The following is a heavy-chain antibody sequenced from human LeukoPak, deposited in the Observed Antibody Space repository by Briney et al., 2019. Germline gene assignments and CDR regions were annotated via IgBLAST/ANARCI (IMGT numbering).Heavy chain of an antibody. CDR3: AKDGQLANY. CDR2: ISGSGGST. V-gene: IGHV3-23*01. Sequence: PGGSLRLSCAASGFTVSSNYMSWVRQAPGKELEWVSVISGSGGSTYYADSVKGRFTISRDNSKNTLYLQINSLRAEDTAVYYCAKDGQLANYWGQGTLVTVSS. CDR1: GFTVSSNY. D-gene: IGHD6-13*01. J-gene: IGHJ4*02.